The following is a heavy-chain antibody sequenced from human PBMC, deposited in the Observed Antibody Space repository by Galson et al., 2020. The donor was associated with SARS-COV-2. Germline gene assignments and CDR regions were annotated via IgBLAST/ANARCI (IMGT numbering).Heavy chain of an antibody. V-gene: IGHV1-2*02. CDR3: AKEAGLSSLKGVYSTLNFYGLDV. J-gene: IGHJ6*02. D-gene: IGHD4-4*01. Sequence: ASVKVSCKAFGYTFTAHYMHWVRQAPGQGLEWMGWINPKTGDTRYSQKFQGRVTMTRDTSMNTAYLDLNRLTSDDTAVYYCAKEAGLSSLKGVYSTLNFYGLDVWGQGTTVAVSS. CDR2: INPKTGDT. CDR1: GYTFTAHY.